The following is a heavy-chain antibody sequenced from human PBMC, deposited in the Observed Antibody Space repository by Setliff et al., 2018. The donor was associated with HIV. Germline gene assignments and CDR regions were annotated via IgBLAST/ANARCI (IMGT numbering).Heavy chain of an antibody. CDR3: ARGWGAPGSYYYASDV. V-gene: IGHV4-59*01. CDR2: IFYSGTT. J-gene: IGHJ3*01. D-gene: IGHD1-26*01. Sequence: SETLSLTCTVSGGSFSTYYWNWIRQPPGKGPEWIGYIFYSGTTSYNPSLESRITISIDTSKNQFSLTLNSVTAADTAVYYCARGWGAPGSYYYASDVWGQGTMVTVSS. CDR1: GGSFSTYY.